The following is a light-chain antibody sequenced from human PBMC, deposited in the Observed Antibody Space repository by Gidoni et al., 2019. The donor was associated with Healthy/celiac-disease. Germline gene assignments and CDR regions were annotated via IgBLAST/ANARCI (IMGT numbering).Light chain of an antibody. CDR3: QQYNSYSLT. CDR1: QSISSW. CDR2: HAS. J-gene: IGKJ4*01. V-gene: IGKV1-5*03. Sequence: DIQMTQSPSTLSASVGDRVTITCRASQSISSWLTSYQQTQGKAPKLLIYHASSLDSGVPSRFSGSGSGTEFTLTISSLQPDDFATYYCQQYNSYSLTFGGGTKVEIK.